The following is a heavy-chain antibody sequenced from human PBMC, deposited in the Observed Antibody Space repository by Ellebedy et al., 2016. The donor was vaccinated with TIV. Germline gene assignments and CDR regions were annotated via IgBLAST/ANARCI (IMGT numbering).Heavy chain of an antibody. CDR3: AKRLGGWYDY. Sequence: GESLKISXAASGFTFSSYAMSWVRQAPGKGLEWVSAISGSGGSTYYADSVKGRFTISRDNSKNTLYLQMNSLRAEDTAVYYCAKRLGGWYDYWGQGTLVTVSS. D-gene: IGHD6-19*01. V-gene: IGHV3-23*01. J-gene: IGHJ4*02. CDR1: GFTFSSYA. CDR2: ISGSGGST.